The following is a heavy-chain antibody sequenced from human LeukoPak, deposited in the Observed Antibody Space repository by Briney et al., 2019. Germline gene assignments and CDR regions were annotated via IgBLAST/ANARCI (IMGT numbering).Heavy chain of an antibody. CDR3: ARVLVGGSGFNCFDP. D-gene: IGHD3-10*01. V-gene: IGHV1-18*04. CDR2: IGANNGNT. Sequence: ASVKVSCKTSVYTFTNYYMHWVRQAPGQGLEWMGWIGANNGNTNYAQMLQGRVTMTTDTSTSTVYMELRSLRSDDTAVYYCARVLVGGSGFNCFDPWGQGTLVTVSS. J-gene: IGHJ5*02. CDR1: VYTFTNYY.